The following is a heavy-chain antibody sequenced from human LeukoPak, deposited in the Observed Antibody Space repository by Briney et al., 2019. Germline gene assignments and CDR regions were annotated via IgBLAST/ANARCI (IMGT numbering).Heavy chain of an antibody. V-gene: IGHV3-64D*06. CDR3: VKGTYTAAH. J-gene: IGHJ4*02. CDR1: GFTFSSYA. D-gene: IGHD1-14*01. Sequence: GGSLRLSCSASGFTFSSYAMHWVRQAPGKGLEYVSAISRSGDSIYYADSVKGRTSISRDNSKNTLYLQMSSLRAEDTAVYYCVKGTYTAAHWGQGTLVTVSS. CDR2: ISRSGDSI.